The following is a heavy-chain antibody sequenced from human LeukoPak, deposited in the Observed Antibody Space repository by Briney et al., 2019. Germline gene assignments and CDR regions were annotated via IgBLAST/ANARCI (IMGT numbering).Heavy chain of an antibody. D-gene: IGHD3-22*01. J-gene: IGHJ6*03. V-gene: IGHV1-18*01. CDR1: GYTFSSYG. CDR3: ARTTYYDSSGYYVGHYYYMDV. Sequence: ASVKVSCKGSGYTFSSYGISWVRQAPGQGLEWMGWISTYNGNTNYAQKLQGRVTMTTDTSTSTAYMELRSLRSDDTAVYYCARTTYYDSSGYYVGHYYYMDVWGKGTTVTVSS. CDR2: ISTYNGNT.